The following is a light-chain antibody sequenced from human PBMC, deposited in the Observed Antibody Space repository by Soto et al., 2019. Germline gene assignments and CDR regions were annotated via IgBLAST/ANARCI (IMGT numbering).Light chain of an antibody. CDR3: QQYGSSPLT. Sequence: EMVMTQSPATLSVSPGERATLSCRASQSVGSDLAWYQQKPGQAPRLLIYGASTRATGIPGRFSGSGSGTEFTLTISSLQSEDFAVYYCQQYGSSPLTFGGGTKIEIK. V-gene: IGKV3-15*01. CDR1: QSVGSD. J-gene: IGKJ4*01. CDR2: GAS.